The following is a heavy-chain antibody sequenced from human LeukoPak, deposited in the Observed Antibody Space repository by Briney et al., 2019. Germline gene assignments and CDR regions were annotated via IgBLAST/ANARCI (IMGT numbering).Heavy chain of an antibody. V-gene: IGHV4-39*07. J-gene: IGHJ5*02. CDR3: AKGAGGFSYYNWFDP. CDR1: GGSISSGSYY. CDR2: IYYSGTT. D-gene: IGHD5-18*01. Sequence: SQTLSLTCAVSGGSISSGSYYWGWIRQPPGKGLEWIGSIYYSGTTHYSPSLESRVTISVDTSKNQFSLKLASVTAADAAIYYCAKGAGGFSYYNWFDPWGQGALVTVSS.